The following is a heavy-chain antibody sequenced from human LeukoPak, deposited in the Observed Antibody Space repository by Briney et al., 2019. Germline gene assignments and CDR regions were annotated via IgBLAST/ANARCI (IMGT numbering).Heavy chain of an antibody. CDR3: ARALSYGDYFDY. V-gene: IGHV4-34*01. Sequence: SETLSLTCAVYGGSFSGYYWSWIRQPPGKGLEWIGEINHSGSTNYNPSLKSRVTISVDTSKNQFSLKLSSVTAADTAVYYCARALSYGDYFDYWGQGILVTVSS. CDR1: GGSFSGYY. J-gene: IGHJ4*02. CDR2: INHSGST. D-gene: IGHD4-17*01.